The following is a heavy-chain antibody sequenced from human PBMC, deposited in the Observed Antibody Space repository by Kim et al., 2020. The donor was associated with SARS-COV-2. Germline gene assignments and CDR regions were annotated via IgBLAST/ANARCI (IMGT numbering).Heavy chain of an antibody. J-gene: IGHJ4*02. Sequence: ASVKVSCKASGYTFTSYGISWVRQAPGQGLEWMGWISAYNGNTNYAQKLQGRVTMTTDTSTSTAYMELRSLRSDDTAVYYCARDRTRYGSGSYCSGYWGQGTLVTVSS. CDR1: GYTFTSYG. CDR2: ISAYNGNT. CDR3: ARDRTRYGSGSYCSGY. D-gene: IGHD3-10*01. V-gene: IGHV1-18*01.